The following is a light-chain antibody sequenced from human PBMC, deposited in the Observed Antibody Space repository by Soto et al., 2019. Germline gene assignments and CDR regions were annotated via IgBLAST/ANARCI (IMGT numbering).Light chain of an antibody. J-gene: IGLJ2*01. CDR1: SSDVGGYNY. V-gene: IGLV2-11*01. CDR3: CSYAGSYTI. CDR2: DVN. Sequence: QPVLTQPRSVSGSPGQSVTISCTGTSSDVGGYNYVSWYQHHPGKAPKLMIYDVNRRPSGVPDRFSGSKSGNTASLTISVLQAEDEADYYCCSYAGSYTIFGGGTKVTVL.